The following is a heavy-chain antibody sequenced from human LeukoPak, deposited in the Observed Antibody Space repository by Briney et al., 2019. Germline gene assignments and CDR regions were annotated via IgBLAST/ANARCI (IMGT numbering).Heavy chain of an antibody. D-gene: IGHD2-15*01. J-gene: IGHJ6*02. CDR2: IYYSGST. CDR1: GFTFSAYE. V-gene: IGHV4-59*01. CDR3: ARVPSYCSGGSCYPYYYYGMDV. Sequence: PGGSLRLSCAASGFTFSAYEINWVRQAPGKGLEWIGYIYYSGSTNYNPSLKSRVTISVDTSKNQFSLKLSSVTAADTAVYYCARVPSYCSGGSCYPYYYYGMDVWGQGTTVTVSS.